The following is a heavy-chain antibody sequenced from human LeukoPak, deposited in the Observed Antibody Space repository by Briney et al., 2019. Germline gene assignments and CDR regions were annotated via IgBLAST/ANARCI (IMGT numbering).Heavy chain of an antibody. CDR3: ARDWATVTELDY. CDR1: GFTFSSYT. D-gene: IGHD4-17*01. V-gene: IGHV3-21*01. CDR2: ISSSSSYI. J-gene: IGHJ4*02. Sequence: GGSLRLSCAASGFTFSSYTMNWVRQAPGKGLEWVSSISSSSSYIYYADSVKGRFTISRDNAKNSLYLQMNSLRAEDTAVYYCARDWATVTELDYWGQGTLVTVSS.